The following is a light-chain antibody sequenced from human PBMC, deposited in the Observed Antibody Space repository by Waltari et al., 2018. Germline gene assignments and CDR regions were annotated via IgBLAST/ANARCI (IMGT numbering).Light chain of an antibody. V-gene: IGLV7-43*01. CDR2: DTN. J-gene: IGLJ2*01. CDR3: LLYYSGAQV. Sequence: QAVVTQEPSLTVSPGGTVTLTCASSTGAVTSGHFPHWFQQKPGQAPKTLIYDTNNKRSCTPARFSGSLAGGKAALTLSGAQPEDEAEYYCLLYYSGAQVFGGGTRLTVL. CDR1: TGAVTSGHF.